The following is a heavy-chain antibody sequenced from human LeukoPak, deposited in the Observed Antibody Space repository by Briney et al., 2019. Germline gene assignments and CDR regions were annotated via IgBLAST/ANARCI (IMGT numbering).Heavy chain of an antibody. J-gene: IGHJ5*02. D-gene: IGHD2-15*01. CDR3: AGWGLYCSGGSCYSNWFDP. CDR1: GGSISSSNW. Sequence: SETLSLTCAVSGGSISSSNWWSWVRQPPGKGLEWIGEIYHSGSTNYNPSLKSRVTISVDKSKNQFSLKLSSVTAADTAVYYCAGWGLYCSGGSCYSNWFDPWGQGTLVTVSS. CDR2: IYHSGST. V-gene: IGHV4-4*02.